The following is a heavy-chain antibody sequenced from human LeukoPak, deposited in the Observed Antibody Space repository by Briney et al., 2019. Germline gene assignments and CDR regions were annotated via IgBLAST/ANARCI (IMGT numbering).Heavy chain of an antibody. V-gene: IGHV3-23*01. J-gene: IGHJ3*02. Sequence: PGGSLRLSCAASGFTFSSYAMSWVRQAPVKGLEWVSAISGSGGSTYYADSVKGRFTISRDNSKNTLYLQMNSLRAEDTAVYYCAKDPLGYCSSTSCPSDAFDIWGQGTMVTVSS. CDR2: ISGSGGST. CDR3: AKDPLGYCSSTSCPSDAFDI. D-gene: IGHD2-2*01. CDR1: GFTFSSYA.